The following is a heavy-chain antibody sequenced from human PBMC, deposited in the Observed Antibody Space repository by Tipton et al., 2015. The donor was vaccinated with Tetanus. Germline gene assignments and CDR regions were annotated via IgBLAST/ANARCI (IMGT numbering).Heavy chain of an antibody. V-gene: IGHV4-59*01. Sequence: TLSLTCSVSGGSISSYFWSWIWQSPGQGLEWIGLIYYSGSTSYNPSLKSRVTISVDTSKNQLSLKLTSVTAADTAVYYCARADYNFARKGPFDPWGQGTLVTVSS. J-gene: IGHJ5*02. D-gene: IGHD3-3*01. CDR1: GGSISSYF. CDR2: IYYSGST. CDR3: ARADYNFARKGPFDP.